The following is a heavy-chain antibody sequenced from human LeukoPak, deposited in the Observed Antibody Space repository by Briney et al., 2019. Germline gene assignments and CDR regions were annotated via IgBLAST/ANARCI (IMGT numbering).Heavy chain of an antibody. Sequence: GGSLRLSCAASGFTFSSHAMSWVRQAPGKGLEWVSTISGSGGSTYYADSVKGRFTISRDNSKNTLYLQMNSLRAEDTAVYYCAKKRGVGATAVTHFDYWGQGTLVTVSS. J-gene: IGHJ4*02. CDR2: ISGSGGST. CDR1: GFTFSSHA. V-gene: IGHV3-23*01. CDR3: AKKRGVGATAVTHFDY. D-gene: IGHD1-26*01.